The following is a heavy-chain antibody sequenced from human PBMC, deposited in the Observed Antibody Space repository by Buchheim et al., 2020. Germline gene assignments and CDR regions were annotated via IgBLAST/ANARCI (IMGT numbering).Heavy chain of an antibody. CDR1: GYTFTNYN. Sequence: QVQLVQSGAEVQKPGASVKVSCKTSGYTFTNYNIHWVRQAPGQGLEWMGIIYRTGGSTSYTPKFQGRVTMTRDTFTSTVYMELSSLRSDDTAVYYCARDGSSSSFGYWGQGTL. D-gene: IGHD6-6*01. V-gene: IGHV1-46*01. CDR3: ARDGSSSSFGY. J-gene: IGHJ4*02. CDR2: IYRTGGST.